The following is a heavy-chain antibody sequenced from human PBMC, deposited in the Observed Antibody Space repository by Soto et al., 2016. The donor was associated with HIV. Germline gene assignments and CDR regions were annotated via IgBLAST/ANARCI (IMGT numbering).Heavy chain of an antibody. CDR2: INHSGST. Sequence: HVQLQQWGAGLLKPSETLSLTCAVYGESFNDYYWTWVRQTPGKGLEWIGQINHSGSTDYNPSLKSRVTMSVDTSKNQFSVKLTSVTAADTAVYYCARRPQFGGFIIDSTANYYYYAMDVWAKGPKSPFH. CDR3: ARRPQFGGFIIDSTANYYYYAMDV. CDR1: GESFNDYY. D-gene: IGHD3-10*01. V-gene: IGHV4-34*01. J-gene: IGHJ6*02.